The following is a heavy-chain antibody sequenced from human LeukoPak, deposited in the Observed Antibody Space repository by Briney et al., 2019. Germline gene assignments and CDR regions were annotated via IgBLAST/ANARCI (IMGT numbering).Heavy chain of an antibody. D-gene: IGHD1-26*01. CDR1: GFTFSSYS. J-gene: IGHJ3*02. V-gene: IGHV3-21*04. CDR3: GKNRYSGSLSPFDI. Sequence: GGSLRLSCAASGFTFSSYSMNWVRQAPGKGLEWVSSISSISYIYYADSVKGRFTISRDNSKNTLYLQMNSLRAEDTAVYYCGKNRYSGSLSPFDIWGQGTMVTVSS. CDR2: ISSISYI.